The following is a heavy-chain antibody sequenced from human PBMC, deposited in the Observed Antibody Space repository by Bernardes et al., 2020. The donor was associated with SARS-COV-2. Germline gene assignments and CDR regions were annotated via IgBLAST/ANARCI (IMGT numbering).Heavy chain of an antibody. V-gene: IGHV3-21*01. CDR1: GFNFSSYA. Sequence: GGSLRPSRAASGFNFSSYAMNWVRQAPGKGLQWVSSITASTTYIQYTDSVEGRFTVSRDNAKNSLYLEMTSLRAEDTAIYYCARILRDNGFGSGYYDLWGRRPLVTVSS. CDR3: ARILRDNGFGSGYYDL. D-gene: IGHD4-17*01. CDR2: ITASTTYI. J-gene: IGHJ2*01.